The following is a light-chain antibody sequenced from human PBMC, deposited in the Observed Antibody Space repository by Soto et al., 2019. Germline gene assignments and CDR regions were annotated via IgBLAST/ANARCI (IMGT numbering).Light chain of an antibody. V-gene: IGKV3-20*01. CDR1: QSVTGTN. Sequence: IVLTPSPVTLSLSPGAGATLSCRASQSVTGTNLARDQQRAGQAPRLLIYDAVRRATGIPDRFSGSGSGTDFTLTISRLEPEDFAVYYCHHYGSSLVTFGQGTKVEI. CDR3: HHYGSSLVT. CDR2: DAV. J-gene: IGKJ2*01.